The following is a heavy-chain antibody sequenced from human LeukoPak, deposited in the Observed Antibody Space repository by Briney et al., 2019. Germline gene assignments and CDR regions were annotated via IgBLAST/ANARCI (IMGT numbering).Heavy chain of an antibody. D-gene: IGHD1-7*01. Sequence: PSETLSLTCTVSGGSISSYYWSRIRQPPGKGLEWIGYIYYSGSTNYNPSLKSRVTISVDTSKNQFSLKLSSVAAADTAVYYCAAGNLNWNYLAYFDYWGQGTLVTVSS. CDR2: IYYSGST. CDR3: AAGNLNWNYLAYFDY. CDR1: GGSISSYY. V-gene: IGHV4-59*12. J-gene: IGHJ4*02.